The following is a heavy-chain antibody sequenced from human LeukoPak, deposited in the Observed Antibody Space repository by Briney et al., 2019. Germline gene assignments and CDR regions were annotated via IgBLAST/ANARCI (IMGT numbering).Heavy chain of an antibody. CDR1: GFTFGDYA. V-gene: IGHV3-49*03. J-gene: IGHJ4*02. Sequence: GGPLRLSCTASGFTFGDYAMSWFRQAPGKGLEWVGFIRSEAFGGTTEYAASVKGRFTMSRDDSKSIAYLQMNSLKTEDTAVYYCTRDAYMLGKYWGQGTLVTVSS. D-gene: IGHD3-10*02. CDR2: IRSEAFGGTT. CDR3: TRDAYMLGKY.